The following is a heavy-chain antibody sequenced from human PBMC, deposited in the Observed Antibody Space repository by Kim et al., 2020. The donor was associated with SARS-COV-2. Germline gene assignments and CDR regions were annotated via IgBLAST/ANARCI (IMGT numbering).Heavy chain of an antibody. J-gene: IGHJ4*02. D-gene: IGHD3-10*01. Sequence: SETLSLTCTVSGGSISSYYWSWIRQPPGKGLEWIGYIYYSGSTNYNPSLKSRVTISVDTSKNQFSLKLSSVTAADTAVYYCARHGGSWGSGSYFDYWGQGTLVTVSS. CDR2: IYYSGST. CDR3: ARHGGSWGSGSYFDY. CDR1: GGSISSYY. V-gene: IGHV4-59*08.